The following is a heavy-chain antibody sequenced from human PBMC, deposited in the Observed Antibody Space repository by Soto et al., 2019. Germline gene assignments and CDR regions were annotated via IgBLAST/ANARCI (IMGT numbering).Heavy chain of an antibody. V-gene: IGHV3-30-3*01. Sequence: QVQLVESGGGVVQPGRSLRLSCAASGFTFSSYAMHWVRQAPGKGLEWVAVISYDGSNKYYADSVKGRFTISRDNSKNTLYLQMNSLRAEDTAVYYCARAIDSSGYYGYWGQGTLVTVSS. CDR1: GFTFSSYA. D-gene: IGHD3-22*01. CDR3: ARAIDSSGYYGY. J-gene: IGHJ4*02. CDR2: ISYDGSNK.